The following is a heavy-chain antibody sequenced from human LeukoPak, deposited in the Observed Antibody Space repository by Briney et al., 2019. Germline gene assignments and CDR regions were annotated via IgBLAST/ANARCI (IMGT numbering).Heavy chain of an antibody. CDR1: GGSISSGGYF. CDR3: ARVGGYYDSSGHPNWFDP. V-gene: IGHV4-31*03. D-gene: IGHD3-22*01. CDR2: IYYSGST. J-gene: IGHJ5*02. Sequence: SETLSLTCTVSGGSISSGGYFWSWIRQHPGKGLEWIGSIYYSGSTYYNPSLKSSVLISVETSKNQLSLKLSSVTAADTAVYYCARVGGYYDSSGHPNWFDPWGQGTLVTVSS.